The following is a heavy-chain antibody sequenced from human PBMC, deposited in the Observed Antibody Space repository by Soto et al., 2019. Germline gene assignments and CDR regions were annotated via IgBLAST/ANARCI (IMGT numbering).Heavy chain of an antibody. CDR1: GGSISNSAYY. Sequence: PSETLSLTCTVSGGSISNSAYYWSWIRQHKGKGLEWIGYIYYSGSSYYNPSLKSRVTISINTSKDHFSQKLSSVIAADTAVYYCAGASYHDNCVHDYWGQGTLVTVSS. CDR2: IYYSGSS. CDR3: AGASYHDNCVHDY. D-gene: IGHD3-22*01. V-gene: IGHV4-31*03. J-gene: IGHJ4*02.